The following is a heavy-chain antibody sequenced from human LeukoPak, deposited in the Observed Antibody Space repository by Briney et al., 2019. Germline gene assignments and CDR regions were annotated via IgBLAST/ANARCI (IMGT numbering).Heavy chain of an antibody. D-gene: IGHD4-17*01. CDR3: ASGSYGALAPDY. V-gene: IGHV4-38-2*02. Sequence: PSETLSLTCTVSGYSISSGYYWGWIRQPPGKGLEWIGSFYHSGSTYYNPSLKSRVTISVDTSKNQFSLKLSSATAADTAVYCCASGSYGALAPDYWGQGTLVTVSS. CDR1: GYSISSGYY. J-gene: IGHJ4*02. CDR2: FYHSGST.